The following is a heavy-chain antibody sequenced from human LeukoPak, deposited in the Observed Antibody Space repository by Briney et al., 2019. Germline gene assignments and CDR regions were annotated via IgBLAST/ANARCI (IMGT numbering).Heavy chain of an antibody. Sequence: SETLSLTCTVSGDSMSSNYYYWGWIRQPPGKGLEWIGTVYFTGSPYYNPSLKSRVTISVDTSETQFSLTLSSVTAADRAVYFCARHLVVPATTYYYYMDVWGKGTTVTVSS. CDR1: GDSMSSNYYY. J-gene: IGHJ6*03. V-gene: IGHV4-39*01. D-gene: IGHD2-2*01. CDR2: VYFTGSP. CDR3: ARHLVVPATTYYYYMDV.